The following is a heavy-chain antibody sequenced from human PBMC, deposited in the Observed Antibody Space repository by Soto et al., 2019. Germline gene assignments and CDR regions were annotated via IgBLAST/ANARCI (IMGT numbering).Heavy chain of an antibody. CDR3: ARGNLWSGYYLPDWDFDY. V-gene: IGHV1-8*01. D-gene: IGHD3-3*01. J-gene: IGHJ4*02. Sequence: QVQLVQSGAEVKKPGASVKVSCKASGYTFTSYDINWVRQATGQGLEWMGWMNPNSGNTGYAQKFQGRVTMTRNTSIXTXSMELSSLRSEDTAVYYCARGNLWSGYYLPDWDFDYWGQGTLVTVSS. CDR1: GYTFTSYD. CDR2: MNPNSGNT.